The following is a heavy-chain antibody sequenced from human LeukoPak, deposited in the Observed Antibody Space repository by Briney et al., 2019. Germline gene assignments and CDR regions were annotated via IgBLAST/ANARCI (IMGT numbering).Heavy chain of an antibody. CDR1: GFTFSSYW. Sequence: PGGSLRLSCAASGFTFSSYWMSWVRQAPGKGLEWVANIKQDGSEKYYVDSVKCRFTISRDNAKNSLYLQMKRLRAEDTAVYYCARYGSWVTGPIDYWGQGTLVTVSS. J-gene: IGHJ4*02. D-gene: IGHD1-20*01. V-gene: IGHV3-7*01. CDR2: IKQDGSEK. CDR3: ARYGSWVTGPIDY.